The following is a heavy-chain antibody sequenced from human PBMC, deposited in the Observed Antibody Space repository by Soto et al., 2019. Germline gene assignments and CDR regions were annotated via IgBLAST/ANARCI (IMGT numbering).Heavy chain of an antibody. D-gene: IGHD3-10*01. V-gene: IGHV4-59*08. J-gene: IGHJ6*02. Sequence: PSETLSLTCTVSGGSISSYYWSWIRQPPGRGLEWIGYIYYSGSTNYNPSLKSRVTISVDTSKNQFSLKLSSVTAADTAVYYCANGSGESGMDVWGQGTTVTVSS. CDR2: IYYSGST. CDR3: ANGSGESGMDV. CDR1: GGSISSYY.